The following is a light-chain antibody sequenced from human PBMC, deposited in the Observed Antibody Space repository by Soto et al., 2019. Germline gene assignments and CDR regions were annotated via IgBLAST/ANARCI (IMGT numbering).Light chain of an antibody. CDR2: EVS. CDR3: SSYTRSSSYV. J-gene: IGLJ1*01. CDR1: SSDVGGYNY. Sequence: QSALTQPASVSGSPGQSITISCTGTSSDVGGYNYVSWYQQHPGKAPKVMIFEVSNRPSGVSTRFSGSKSGNTASLTISGLQAEDEADYYCSSYTRSSSYVFGTGTKVTVL. V-gene: IGLV2-14*01.